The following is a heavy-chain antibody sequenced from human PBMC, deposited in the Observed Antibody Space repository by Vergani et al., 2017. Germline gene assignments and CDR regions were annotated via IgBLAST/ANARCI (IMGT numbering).Heavy chain of an antibody. CDR2: IYYSGST. Sequence: QLQLHESGPGLVKPSETLSLTCTVSGGSISSSSYYWGWIRQPPGKGLEWIGSIYYSGSTYYNPSLKSRVTISVDTSKNQFSLKLSSVTAADTAVYYGARDLRPAPHPFDYWGQGTLVTVSS. J-gene: IGHJ4*02. CDR3: ARDLRPAPHPFDY. D-gene: IGHD5/OR15-5a*01. V-gene: IGHV4-39*07. CDR1: GGSISSSSYY.